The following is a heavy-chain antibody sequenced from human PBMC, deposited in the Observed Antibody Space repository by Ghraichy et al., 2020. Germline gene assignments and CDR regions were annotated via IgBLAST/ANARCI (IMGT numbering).Heavy chain of an antibody. CDR2: ISAYNGNT. CDR3: ARGRDSDGSSPWGHYYYYYGMDV. J-gene: IGHJ6*02. D-gene: IGHD6-13*01. Sequence: ASVKVSCKASGYTFTSYGISWVRQAPGQGLEWMGWISAYNGNTNYAQKLQGRVTMTTDTSTSTAYMELRSLRSDDTAVYYCARGRDSDGSSPWGHYYYYYGMDVWGQGTTVTVSS. V-gene: IGHV1-18*04. CDR1: GYTFTSYG.